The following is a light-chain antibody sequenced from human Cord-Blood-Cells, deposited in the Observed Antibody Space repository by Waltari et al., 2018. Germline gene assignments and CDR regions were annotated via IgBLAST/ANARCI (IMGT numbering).Light chain of an antibody. CDR3: SSYTSSSTVV. V-gene: IGLV2-14*01. CDR1: SSDVGGSNY. J-gene: IGLJ2*01. CDR2: DVS. Sequence: QSALTQPASVSGSPGQSITIPCTGTSSDVGGSNYVSWYQQHPGQAPKLMIYDVSNRPSGVSNRFSGSKSGNTASLTISGLQAEDEADYYCSSYTSSSTVVFGGGTKLTVL.